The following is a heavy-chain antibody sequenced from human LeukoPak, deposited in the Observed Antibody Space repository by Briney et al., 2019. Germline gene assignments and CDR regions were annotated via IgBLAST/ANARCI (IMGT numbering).Heavy chain of an antibody. CDR2: IIPIFGTA. CDR1: GGTFSSYA. V-gene: IGHV1-69*05. Sequence: SVKVSCKASGGTFSSYAISWVRQAPGQGLEWMGRIIPIFGTANYAQKFQGRVTITTDESTSTAYMELSSLRSEDTAVYYCAKVVAAAGTGEYFQHCGQGSLVTVSS. D-gene: IGHD6-13*01. J-gene: IGHJ1*01. CDR3: AKVVAAAGTGEYFQH.